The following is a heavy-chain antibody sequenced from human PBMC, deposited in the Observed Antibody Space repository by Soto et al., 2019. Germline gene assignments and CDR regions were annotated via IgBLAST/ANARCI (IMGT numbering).Heavy chain of an antibody. CDR1: GYTFTSYG. D-gene: IGHD1-26*01. CDR3: ARGIVGATYYYYYYGMDV. V-gene: IGHV1-18*01. CDR2: ISAYNGNT. J-gene: IGHJ6*02. Sequence: GASVKVSCKASGYTFTSYGISWVRQAPGQGLEWMGWISAYNGNTNYAQKLQGRVTMTTDTSTSTAYMELRSLRSDDTAVYYCARGIVGATYYYYYYGMDVWGQGTTVTVSS.